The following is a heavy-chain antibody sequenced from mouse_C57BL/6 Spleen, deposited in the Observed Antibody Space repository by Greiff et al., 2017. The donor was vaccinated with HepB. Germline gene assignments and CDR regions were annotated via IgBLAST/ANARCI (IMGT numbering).Heavy chain of an antibody. V-gene: IGHV1-18*01. Sequence: EVQLQQSGPELVKPGASVKIPCKASGYTFTDYNMDWVKQSHGKSLEWIGDINPNNGGTIYNQKFKGKATLTVDKSSSTAYMERRSLTSEDTAVYYCARPYGNYEWFAYWGQGTLVTVSA. J-gene: IGHJ3*01. D-gene: IGHD2-1*01. CDR2: INPNNGGT. CDR1: GYTFTDYN. CDR3: ARPYGNYEWFAY.